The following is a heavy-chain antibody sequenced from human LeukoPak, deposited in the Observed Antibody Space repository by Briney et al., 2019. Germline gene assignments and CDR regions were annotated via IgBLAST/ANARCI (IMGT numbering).Heavy chain of an antibody. CDR1: GFTFSSYA. V-gene: IGHV3-7*03. D-gene: IGHD3-3*01. CDR2: IKLDGSEK. Sequence: GGSLRLSCAASGFTFSSYAMHWVRQAPGKGLEWVANIKLDGSEKNYVDSVKGQFTISRDNTKNSLYLQMNSLRVEDTAVFYCARDQYDTWSRRGNFDSWGQGTLVIVSS. CDR3: ARDQYDTWSRRGNFDS. J-gene: IGHJ4*02.